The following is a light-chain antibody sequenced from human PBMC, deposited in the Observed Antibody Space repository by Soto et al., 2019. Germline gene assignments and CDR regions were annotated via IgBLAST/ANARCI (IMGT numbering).Light chain of an antibody. CDR2: FGS. Sequence: DIVMTQSPLSLPVTPGEPASISCRSSASLLHSNGYNCLDWYVQKPGQSPQLLIYFGSYRASGVPARFSGSGSGTDFTLKISRVEAEDVGVYYCMQSLQTPLTFGGGTKVEIK. J-gene: IGKJ4*01. CDR3: MQSLQTPLT. CDR1: ASLLHSNGYNC. V-gene: IGKV2-28*01.